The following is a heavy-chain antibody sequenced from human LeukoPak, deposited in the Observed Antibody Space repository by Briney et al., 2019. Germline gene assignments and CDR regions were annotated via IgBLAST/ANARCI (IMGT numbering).Heavy chain of an antibody. CDR3: ARVICDYVWGSYRCHFDY. Sequence: PGGSLRLSCAASGFTFSSYGMGWVRQAPGKGLEWVANIKEDGSNLYYLDSVKGRFTISRDNAKNSLHLQMNSLRAEDTAVYFCARVICDYVWGSYRCHFDYWGQGTLVSVS. V-gene: IGHV3-7*01. CDR2: IKEDGSNL. D-gene: IGHD3-16*02. CDR1: GFTFSSYG. J-gene: IGHJ4*02.